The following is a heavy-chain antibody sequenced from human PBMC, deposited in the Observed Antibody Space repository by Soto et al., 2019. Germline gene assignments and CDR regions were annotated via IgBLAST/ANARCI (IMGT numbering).Heavy chain of an antibody. Sequence: QVQLVESGGGVVQPGRSLTLSCAASVFTFSSFAMHWVRQAPGKGLEWVAVISYDGSNKYYADSVKGRFTISRDNAKNTLYLQTNSLRAEDTAVYYCAREHYYGSGSSFDYWGQGTLVTVSS. CDR3: AREHYYGSGSSFDY. CDR2: ISYDGSNK. V-gene: IGHV3-30-3*01. CDR1: VFTFSSFA. D-gene: IGHD3-10*01. J-gene: IGHJ4*02.